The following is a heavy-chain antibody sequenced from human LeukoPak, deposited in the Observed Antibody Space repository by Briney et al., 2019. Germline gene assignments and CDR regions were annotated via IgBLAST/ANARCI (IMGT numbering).Heavy chain of an antibody. D-gene: IGHD7-27*01. CDR3: ARHLTGEKAFDI. CDR1: GGSFNGYY. CDR2: VNHSGRA. V-gene: IGHV4-34*01. J-gene: IGHJ3*02. Sequence: PSETLSLTCAVYGGSFNGYYWSWIRQPPGKGLEWIGEVNHSGRANCNPSLKSRATITADTSKNQFSLKVTSVTAADKATYYCARHLTGEKAFDIWGQGTLVTVSS.